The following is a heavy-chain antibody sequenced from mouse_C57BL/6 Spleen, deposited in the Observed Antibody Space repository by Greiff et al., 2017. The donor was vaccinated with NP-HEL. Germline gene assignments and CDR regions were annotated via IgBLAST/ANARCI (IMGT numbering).Heavy chain of an antibody. Sequence: VQLQQPGAELVKPGASVKMSCKASGYTFTSYWITWVKQRPGQGLEWIGDIYPGSGSTNYNEKFKSKATLTVDTSSSTAYMQLSSLTSEDSAVYYCARWATTVSRGYFDVWGTGTTVTVSS. D-gene: IGHD1-1*01. CDR2: IYPGSGST. V-gene: IGHV1-55*01. J-gene: IGHJ1*03. CDR1: GYTFTSYW. CDR3: ARWATTVSRGYFDV.